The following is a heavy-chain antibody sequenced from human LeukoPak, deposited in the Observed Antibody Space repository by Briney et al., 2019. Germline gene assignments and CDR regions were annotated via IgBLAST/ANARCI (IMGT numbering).Heavy chain of an antibody. CDR3: AGTPLGYYYYYMDV. CDR2: IYTSGST. Sequence: SETLSLTCTVSGGSISSGSYYWSWIRQPAGKGLEWIGRIYTSGSTNYNPSLKSRVTISVDTSKNQFSLKLSSVTAADTAVYYCAGTPLGYYYYYMDVWGKGTTVTISS. V-gene: IGHV4-61*02. J-gene: IGHJ6*03. CDR1: GGSISSGSYY.